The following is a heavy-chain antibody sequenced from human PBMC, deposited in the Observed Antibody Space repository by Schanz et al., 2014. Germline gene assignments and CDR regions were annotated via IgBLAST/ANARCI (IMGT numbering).Heavy chain of an antibody. CDR3: ARDLSSLIQGDV. D-gene: IGHD2-2*01. CDR2: INWNGGST. Sequence: EVLLLESGGRVERPGGSLRLSCAASGFIFDDYGMSWVRQVPGKGLEWVSGINWNGGSTGYADSVKGRFTISRDNAKNTLYLQMNGLRAEDTAVYVCARDLSSLIQGDVWGKGTTVTVSS. CDR1: GFIFDDYG. J-gene: IGHJ6*04. V-gene: IGHV3-20*01.